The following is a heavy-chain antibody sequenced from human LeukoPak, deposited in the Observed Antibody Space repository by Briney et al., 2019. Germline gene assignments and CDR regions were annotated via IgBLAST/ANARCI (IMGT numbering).Heavy chain of an antibody. D-gene: IGHD6-6*01. J-gene: IGHJ4*02. CDR2: IYYSGSA. Sequence: SETLSLTCSVSGGSIISYYWSWIRQPPGKGLEWIGYIYYSGSAKYNPSLKSRVTISVDTSKNQFSLKLTSVTAADTAVYYCARDIGAARFDYWGQGTLVTVSS. CDR1: GGSIISYY. V-gene: IGHV4-59*01. CDR3: ARDIGAARFDY.